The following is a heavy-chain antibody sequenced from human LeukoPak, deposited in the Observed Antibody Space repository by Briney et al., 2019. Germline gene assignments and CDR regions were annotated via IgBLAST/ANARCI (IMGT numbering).Heavy chain of an antibody. D-gene: IGHD6-19*01. Sequence: PSETLSLTCSVSGGSISSGDYYWNWIRQPPGKGLEWIGYIYHSGSTYYHPSLKSRVTISVDTSKNQFSLKLSSVTAADTAVYYCARGGSSGWYLDFDYWGQGTLVTVSS. CDR2: IYHSGST. CDR1: GGSISSGDYY. J-gene: IGHJ4*02. V-gene: IGHV4-30-2*01. CDR3: ARGGSSGWYLDFDY.